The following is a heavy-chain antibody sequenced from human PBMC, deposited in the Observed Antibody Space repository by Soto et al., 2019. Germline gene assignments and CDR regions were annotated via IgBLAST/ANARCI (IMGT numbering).Heavy chain of an antibody. D-gene: IGHD3-22*01. J-gene: IGHJ5*02. CDR3: AKDGGYYYDSSGEDL. CDR2: ISGSGGST. V-gene: IGHV3-23*01. Sequence: GSLRLSCAASGFTFSSYAMSWVRQAPGKGLEWVSAISGSGGSTYYADSVKGRFTISRDNSKNTLYLQMNSLRAEDTAVYYCAKDGGYYYDSSGEDLWGQGTLVTVSS. CDR1: GFTFSSYA.